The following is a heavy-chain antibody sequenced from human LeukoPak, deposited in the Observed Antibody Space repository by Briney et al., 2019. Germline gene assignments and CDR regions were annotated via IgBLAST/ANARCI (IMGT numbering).Heavy chain of an antibody. CDR1: EYDFANYW. D-gene: IGHD2/OR15-2a*01. V-gene: IGHV5-51*01. CDR3: ARRKFYDTYLDP. CDR2: AHPATSII. Sequence: GESLKISCKGPEYDFANYWIGWVRQTPGGGLEWMGIAHPATSIIHYGPSFQGQVTISFDRSLSTAYLQWTSRKASDSGMYFCARRKFYDTYLDPWGRGTLVTVSS. J-gene: IGHJ5*02.